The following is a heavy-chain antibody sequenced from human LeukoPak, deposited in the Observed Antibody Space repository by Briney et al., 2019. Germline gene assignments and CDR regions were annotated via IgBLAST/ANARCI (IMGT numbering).Heavy chain of an antibody. J-gene: IGHJ4*02. D-gene: IGHD5-18*01. CDR1: GFTFSSYA. Sequence: GGSLRLSCAASGFTFSSYAMSWVRQAPGKGLEWVSAISGSGGSTYYADSVKGRFTISRDNSKNTLYLQMNSLRAEDTAAYCCAGGVDTAMVTVFDYWGQGTLVTVSS. CDR2: ISGSGGST. CDR3: AGGVDTAMVTVFDY. V-gene: IGHV3-23*01.